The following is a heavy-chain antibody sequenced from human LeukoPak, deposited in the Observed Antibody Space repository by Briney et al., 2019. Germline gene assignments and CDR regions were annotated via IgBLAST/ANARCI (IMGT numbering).Heavy chain of an antibody. D-gene: IGHD3-10*01. V-gene: IGHV3-21*01. CDR3: ARDNYYGSGSYYYYYGMDV. CDR1: GFTFGSYS. Sequence: GGSLRLSCAASGFTFGSYSMNWVRQAPGKGLEWVSSISSSSSYIYYADLVKGRFTISRDNAKNSLYLQMNSLRAEDTAVYYCARDNYYGSGSYYYYYGMDVWGQGTTVTVSS. J-gene: IGHJ6*02. CDR2: ISSSSSYI.